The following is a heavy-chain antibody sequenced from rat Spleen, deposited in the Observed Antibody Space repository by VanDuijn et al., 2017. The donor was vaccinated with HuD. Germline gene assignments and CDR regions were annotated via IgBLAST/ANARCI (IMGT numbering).Heavy chain of an antibody. CDR3: ATDNWGY. D-gene: IGHD4-3*01. Sequence: EVQLVESGGASVQPGGSMRLSCAASGFTFSSFAMAWVRQAPKKGLEWVASISPSGGSTYYRDSVKGRFTISRDNAKSTLYLQMDSLRSEDTATYYCATDNWGYWGQGVMVTVSS. CDR2: ISPSGGST. V-gene: IGHV5-46*01. J-gene: IGHJ2*01. CDR1: GFTFSSFA.